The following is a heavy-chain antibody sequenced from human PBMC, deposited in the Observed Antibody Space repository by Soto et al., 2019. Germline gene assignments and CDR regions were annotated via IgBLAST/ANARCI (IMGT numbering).Heavy chain of an antibody. CDR2: ISWNSGSI. V-gene: IGHV3-9*01. CDR3: AKDKSYYYYGMDV. CDR1: GFTFDDYA. Sequence: DVQLVESGGGLVQPGRSLRLSCAASGFTFDDYAMHWVRQAPGKGLEWVSGISWNSGSIDYAVSVKGGFTISRDNAKNSLYLQMNSLRAEDAALYYCAKDKSYYYYGMDVWGQGTTVTVSS. J-gene: IGHJ6*02.